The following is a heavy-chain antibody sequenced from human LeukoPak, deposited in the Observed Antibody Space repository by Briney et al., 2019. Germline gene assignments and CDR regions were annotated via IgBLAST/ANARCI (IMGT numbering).Heavy chain of an antibody. Sequence: GGSPRLSCAASGFTFSSYWMHWVRQVPGKGLVWVSRINSDGSSTSYADSVKGRFTISRDNAKNTLDVQMNSLRAEDTAVYYCSTGSGHAFDIWGRGTMVTVSS. J-gene: IGHJ3*02. D-gene: IGHD3-10*01. CDR3: STGSGHAFDI. CDR1: GFTFSSYW. CDR2: INSDGSST. V-gene: IGHV3-74*01.